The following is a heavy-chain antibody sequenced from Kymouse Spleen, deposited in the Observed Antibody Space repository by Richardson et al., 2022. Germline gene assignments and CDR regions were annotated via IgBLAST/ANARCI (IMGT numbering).Heavy chain of an antibody. J-gene: IGHJ5*02. D-gene: IGHD2-2*02. Sequence: QVQLQQWGAGLLKPSETLSLTCAVYGGSFSGYYWSWIRQPPGKGLEWIGEINHSGSTNYNPSLKSRVTISVDTSKNQFSLKLSSVTAADTAVYYCARAVVPAAYNWFDPWGQGTLVTVSS. CDR3: ARAVVPAAYNWFDP. CDR1: GGSFSGYY. CDR2: INHSGST. V-gene: IGHV4-34*01.